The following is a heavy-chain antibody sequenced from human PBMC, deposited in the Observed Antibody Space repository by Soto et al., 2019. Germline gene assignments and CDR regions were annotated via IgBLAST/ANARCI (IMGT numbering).Heavy chain of an antibody. CDR2: ISYDGSNK. CDR3: AKYGYSSGWYGWAVGVYYGMDV. Sequence: QVQLVESGGGVVQPGRSLRLSCAASGFTFSSYGMHWVRQAPGKGLEWVAVISYDGSNKYYADSVKGRFTISRDNSKNTLYLQMNSLRAEDTAVYYCAKYGYSSGWYGWAVGVYYGMDVWGQGTTVTVSS. CDR1: GFTFSSYG. J-gene: IGHJ6*02. D-gene: IGHD6-19*01. V-gene: IGHV3-30*18.